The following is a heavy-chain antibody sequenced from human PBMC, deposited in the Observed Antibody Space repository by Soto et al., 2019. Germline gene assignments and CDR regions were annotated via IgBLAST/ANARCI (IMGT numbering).Heavy chain of an antibody. D-gene: IGHD2-15*01. Sequence: QVQLVESGGGVVQPGGSLRLSGTTSGFTFNTYGMHWVRQAPGKGLEWVAIIWYDGSNKYYADYVKGRFTISRDNSKNTLYLQMNSLRAEDTALYYCARADCTGAYCYSWPFNYGVDVWGQGTTVTVSS. CDR1: GFTFNTYG. CDR2: IWYDGSNK. CDR3: ARADCTGAYCYSWPFNYGVDV. J-gene: IGHJ6*02. V-gene: IGHV3-33*08.